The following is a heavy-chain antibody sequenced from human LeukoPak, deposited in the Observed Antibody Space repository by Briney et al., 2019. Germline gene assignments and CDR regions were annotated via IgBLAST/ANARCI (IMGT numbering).Heavy chain of an antibody. Sequence: GGSLRLSCAASGFTFSNAWMSWVRQAPGKGLEWVGRIKSKTDGGTTDYAAPVKGRFTISRDDSKNTLHLQMNSLKTEDTAVYYCTTDGRSKYCSSTSCYYYYYMDVWGKGTTVTVSS. CDR3: TTDGRSKYCSSTSCYYYYYMDV. J-gene: IGHJ6*03. CDR2: IKSKTDGGTT. V-gene: IGHV3-15*01. D-gene: IGHD2-2*01. CDR1: GFTFSNAW.